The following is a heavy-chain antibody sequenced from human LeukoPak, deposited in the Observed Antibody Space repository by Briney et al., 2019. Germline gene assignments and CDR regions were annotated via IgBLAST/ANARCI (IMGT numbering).Heavy chain of an antibody. D-gene: IGHD6-19*01. CDR2: INPNSGGT. Sequence: ASVKVSCKASGYTFTGYYMHWVRQAPGQGPGWMGWINPNSGGTNYAQKFQGRVTMTRDTSISTAYMELSRLRSDDTAVYYCARGLGWEQWLVPDYYFDYWGQGTLVTVSS. V-gene: IGHV1-2*02. CDR3: ARGLGWEQWLVPDYYFDY. CDR1: GYTFTGYY. J-gene: IGHJ4*02.